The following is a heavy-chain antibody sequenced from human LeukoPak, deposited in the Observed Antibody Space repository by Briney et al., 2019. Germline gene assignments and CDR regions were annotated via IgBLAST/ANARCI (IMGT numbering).Heavy chain of an antibody. D-gene: IGHD1-26*01. CDR2: MNPNSGNT. J-gene: IGHJ4*02. CDR1: GYTFTSYD. V-gene: IGHV1-8*01. Sequence: ASVKVSCKASGYTFTSYDINWVRQATGQGLEWMGWMNPNSGNTGYAQKFQGRVTMTRNTSISTAYMELSSLRSGDTAVYYCAKAYYSGMLGYYFDYWGQGTLVTVSS. CDR3: AKAYYSGMLGYYFDY.